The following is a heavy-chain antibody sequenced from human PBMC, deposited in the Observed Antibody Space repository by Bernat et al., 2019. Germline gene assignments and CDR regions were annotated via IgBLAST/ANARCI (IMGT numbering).Heavy chain of an antibody. D-gene: IGHD6-19*01. V-gene: IGHV4-59*01. CDR3: ARAPGIYSSGWYYFDY. CDR2: IYYSGST. Sequence: QVQLQESGPGLVKPSETLSLTCTVSGGSISSYYWTWIRQPPGKGLEWIGYIYYSGSTNYNPSLKRRVTISVDTSKNQFSLKLSSVTAEDTAVYYCARAPGIYSSGWYYFDYWGQGTLVTVSS. CDR1: GGSISSYY. J-gene: IGHJ4*02.